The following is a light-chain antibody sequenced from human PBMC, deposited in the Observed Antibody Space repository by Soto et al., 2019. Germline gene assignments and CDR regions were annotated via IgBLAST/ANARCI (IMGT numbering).Light chain of an antibody. CDR3: QQYKKWPRT. V-gene: IGKV3D-20*01. J-gene: IGKJ1*01. Sequence: EIVLTQSPATLSLSPGEGATLSCGASQSVSSSYLAWYQQKPGLAPRLLIYDASSRATGIPDRFSGSGSGTEFTLTISSLQSEDFAVYYCQQYKKWPRTFGHGTKVDIK. CDR2: DAS. CDR1: QSVSSSY.